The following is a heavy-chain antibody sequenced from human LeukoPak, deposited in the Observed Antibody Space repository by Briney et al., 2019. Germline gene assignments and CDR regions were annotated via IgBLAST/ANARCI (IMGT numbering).Heavy chain of an antibody. D-gene: IGHD4-17*01. CDR2: ISSNSSYI. CDR3: ARGKTVTPLFYYYYMDV. Sequence: PGGSLRLSCAASGFTFSSYEMNWVRQAPGKGLEWVSSISSNSSYIYYADSVKGRFTISRDNAKNSLYLQMNSLRAEDTAVYYCARGKTVTPLFYYYYMDVWGKGTTVTISS. CDR1: GFTFSSYE. V-gene: IGHV3-21*01. J-gene: IGHJ6*03.